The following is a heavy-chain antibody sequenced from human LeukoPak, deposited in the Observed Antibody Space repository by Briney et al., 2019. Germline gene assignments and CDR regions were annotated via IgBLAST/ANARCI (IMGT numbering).Heavy chain of an antibody. CDR3: ARQTGTYDLDY. Sequence: LSGRSLRLSCAASGFTFSNYGMHWVRQAPGKGLEWVAVIWHDGSNQYYADSVKGRSTISRDNSKDTLYLQMNSLRVEDTAVYYCARQTGTYDLDYRGQGTLVTVSS. V-gene: IGHV3-33*01. J-gene: IGHJ4*02. CDR1: GFTFSNYG. D-gene: IGHD3-10*01. CDR2: IWHDGSNQ.